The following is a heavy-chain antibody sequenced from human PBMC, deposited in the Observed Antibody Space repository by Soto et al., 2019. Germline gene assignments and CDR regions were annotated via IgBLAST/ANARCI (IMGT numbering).Heavy chain of an antibody. CDR3: AKAPSPRCSGFVCYTLDS. J-gene: IGHJ4*02. CDR2: ITGDAGGS. CDR1: GFTFSSYA. D-gene: IGHD2-15*01. Sequence: PGGSLRLSCVASGFTFSSYAMTWVRQTPGKXLETISLITGDAGGSYYADSVKGRFTISRDNSKNTLYLQMNSLRAEDTAVYYCAKAPSPRCSGFVCYTLDSWGQGSQVAVSS. V-gene: IGHV3-23*01.